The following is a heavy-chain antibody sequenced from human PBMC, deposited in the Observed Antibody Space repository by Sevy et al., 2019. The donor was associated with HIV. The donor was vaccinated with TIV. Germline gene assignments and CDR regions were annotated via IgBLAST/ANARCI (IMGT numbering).Heavy chain of an antibody. Sequence: GGSLRLSCAASGFTFSRYGMHWFRQAPGKGLEWVAFIRYDGSTKYYAESVKGRFIISRDNSKDTLYLQMNSLRGDDTSLYYCAKGLGMVQGALLSDDVWGQGTMVTVSS. CDR2: IRYDGSTK. J-gene: IGHJ3*01. D-gene: IGHD3-10*01. CDR1: GFTFSRYG. V-gene: IGHV3-30*02. CDR3: AKGLGMVQGALLSDDV.